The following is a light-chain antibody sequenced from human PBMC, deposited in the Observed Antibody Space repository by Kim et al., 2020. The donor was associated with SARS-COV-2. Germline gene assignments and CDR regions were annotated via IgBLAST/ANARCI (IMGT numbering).Light chain of an antibody. CDR1: QSVSSSY. Sequence: EIVLTQSPGTLSLSPGERATLSCRASQSVSSSYLAWYQHKPGQAPRLLIYGASSRATGIPDRFRGSGSGTDFTLTISRLEPEDFAVYYCQQYGSSPGLTFGGGTKVEIK. V-gene: IGKV3-20*01. CDR3: QQYGSSPGLT. J-gene: IGKJ4*01. CDR2: GAS.